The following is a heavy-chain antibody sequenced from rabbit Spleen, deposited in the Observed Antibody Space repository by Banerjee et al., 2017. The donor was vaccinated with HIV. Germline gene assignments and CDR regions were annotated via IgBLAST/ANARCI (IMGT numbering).Heavy chain of an antibody. J-gene: IGHJ4*01. CDR2: TLTSNGRT. V-gene: IGHV1S45*01. Sequence: QEQLEESGGGLVKPEASLTLICTASGFSFTSSYYMCWVRQAPGKGLELIACTLTSNGRTYYASWANGRFTISKTSSTTVLLQMTSLTAADTATYFCARDGAGGSYFALWGPGTLVTVS. CDR3: ARDGAGGSYFAL. CDR1: GFSFTSSYY. D-gene: IGHD8-1*01.